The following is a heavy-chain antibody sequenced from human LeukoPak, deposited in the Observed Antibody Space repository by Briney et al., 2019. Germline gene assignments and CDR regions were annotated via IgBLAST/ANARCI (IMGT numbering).Heavy chain of an antibody. CDR3: GRDRCSGAGCHYYYYYGMDV. D-gene: IGHD2-15*01. V-gene: IGHV3-21*01. CDR1: GFTFSRYT. CDR2: LSSSISYI. J-gene: IGHJ6*02. Sequence: GGSLRLSCAASGFTFSRYTMNWVRQAPGKGLEWVSSLSSSISYIYYADSVKGRFTISRDNAKNSLYLQMNSLRAEDTAVYYCGRDRCSGAGCHYYYYYGMDVWGQGTTVTVSS.